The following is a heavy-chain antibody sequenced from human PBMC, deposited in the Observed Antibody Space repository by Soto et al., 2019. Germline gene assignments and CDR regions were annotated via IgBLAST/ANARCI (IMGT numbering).Heavy chain of an antibody. CDR3: AKPSHTTSSALFDS. CDR1: GFTFDDST. J-gene: IGHJ4*02. D-gene: IGHD6-6*01. Sequence: EVQLVESGGVVVQPGGSLRLSCAASGFTFDDSTMHWVRQAPGRGLEWVSLITWDGGSTHYADSVKGRFTVSRDNSKNSLYLQMNSLRSEDTAVYYCAKPSHTTSSALFDSWGQGTLVTVSS. V-gene: IGHV3-43*01. CDR2: ITWDGGST.